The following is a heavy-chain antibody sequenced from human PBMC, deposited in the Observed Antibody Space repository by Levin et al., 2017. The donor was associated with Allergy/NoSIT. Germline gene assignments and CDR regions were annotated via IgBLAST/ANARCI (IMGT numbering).Heavy chain of an antibody. J-gene: IGHJ2*01. Sequence: PGGSLRLSCAASGFTFSSYGMHWVRQAPGKGLEWVAVISYDGSNKYYADSVKGRFTISRDNSKNTLYLQMNSLRAEDTAVYYCAKDRGAVAGSRDWYFDLWGRGTLVTVSS. CDR1: GFTFSSYG. D-gene: IGHD6-19*01. CDR2: ISYDGSNK. CDR3: AKDRGAVAGSRDWYFDL. V-gene: IGHV3-30*18.